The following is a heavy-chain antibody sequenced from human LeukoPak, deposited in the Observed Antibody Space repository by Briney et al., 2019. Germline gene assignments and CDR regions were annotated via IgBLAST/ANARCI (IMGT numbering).Heavy chain of an antibody. Sequence: PSETLSLTCTVSGGSISSYYWSWIRQPPGKGLEWIGYIYYSGSTNYNPSLKSRVTISEDTSKNQFSLQLNSVTPEDTAVYYCARLAAGTGDIDCWGQGTLVTVSS. CDR2: IYYSGST. CDR3: ARLAAGTGDIDC. CDR1: GGSISSYY. V-gene: IGHV4-59*12. D-gene: IGHD6-13*01. J-gene: IGHJ4*02.